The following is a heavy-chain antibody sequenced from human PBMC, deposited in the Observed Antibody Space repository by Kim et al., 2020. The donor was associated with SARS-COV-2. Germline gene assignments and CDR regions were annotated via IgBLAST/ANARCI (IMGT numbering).Heavy chain of an antibody. D-gene: IGHD3-10*01. CDR3: ASIMVRGVIMNYYYMDV. CDR2: ISSSGSTI. V-gene: IGHV3-48*03. J-gene: IGHJ6*03. Sequence: GGSLRLSCAASGFTFSSYEMNWVRQAPGKGLEWVSYISSSGSTIYYADSVKGRFTISRDNAKNSLYLQMNSLRAEDTAVYYCASIMVRGVIMNYYYMDVWGKGTTVTVSS. CDR1: GFTFSSYE.